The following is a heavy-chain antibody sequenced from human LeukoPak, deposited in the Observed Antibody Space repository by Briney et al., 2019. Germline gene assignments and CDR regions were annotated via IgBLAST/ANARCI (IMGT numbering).Heavy chain of an antibody. V-gene: IGHV1-69*04. D-gene: IGHD3-10*01. CDR3: ARADGSGSYYDYYYYYMDV. CDR1: GGTFSSYA. CDR2: IIPILGIA. J-gene: IGHJ6*03. Sequence: ASVKVSCKASGGTFSSYAISWVRQAPGQGLEWMGRIIPILGIANYAQKFQGRVTITADKSTSTAYMELSSLRSEDTAVYYCARADGSGSYYDYYYYYMDVWGKGTTVTVSS.